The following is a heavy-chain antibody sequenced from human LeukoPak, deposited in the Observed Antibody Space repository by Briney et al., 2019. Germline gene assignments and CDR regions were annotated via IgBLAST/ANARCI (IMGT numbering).Heavy chain of an antibody. J-gene: IGHJ6*03. CDR2: ISSSSSYI. Sequence: KSGGSLRLSCAASGFTFNTYNMNWVRQAPGKGLEWVSSISSSSSYIYYADSVKGRFTISRDNAKNSLYLQMNSLRAEDTAVYYCGRAAPYYMDVWGKGTTVTVSS. V-gene: IGHV3-21*01. CDR3: GRAAPYYMDV. CDR1: GFTFNTYN. D-gene: IGHD6-25*01.